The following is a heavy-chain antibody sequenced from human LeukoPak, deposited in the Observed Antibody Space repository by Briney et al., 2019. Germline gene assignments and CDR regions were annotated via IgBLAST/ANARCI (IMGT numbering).Heavy chain of an antibody. Sequence: PGGSLRLSCAASGFTFSSYGMHWVRQAPGTGLEWVAFISYDGTEKYYADSVKGRFTISRDNSKNTVYLQMNSLRAEDTAVYYCARITTALAFDYWGQGTLVTVSS. CDR3: ARITTALAFDY. CDR2: ISYDGTEK. D-gene: IGHD1-20*01. J-gene: IGHJ4*02. CDR1: GFTFSSYG. V-gene: IGHV3-30*03.